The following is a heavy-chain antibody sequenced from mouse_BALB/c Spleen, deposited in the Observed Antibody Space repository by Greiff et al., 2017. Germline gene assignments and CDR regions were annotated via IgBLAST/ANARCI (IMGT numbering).Heavy chain of an antibody. CDR2: ISYSGST. J-gene: IGHJ3*01. V-gene: IGHV3-2*02. CDR3: ARKNYYGSGGFAY. Sequence: DVKLQESGPGLVKPSQSLSLTCTVTGYSITSDYAWNWIRQFPGNKLEWMGYISYSGSTSYNPSLKSRISITRDTSKNQFFLQLNSVTTEDTATYYCARKNYYGSGGFAYWGQGTLVTVSA. D-gene: IGHD1-1*01. CDR1: GYSITSDYA.